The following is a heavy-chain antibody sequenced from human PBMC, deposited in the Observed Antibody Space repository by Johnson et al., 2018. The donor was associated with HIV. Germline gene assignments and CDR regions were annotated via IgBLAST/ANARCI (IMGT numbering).Heavy chain of an antibody. Sequence: VQLVESGGGLVKPGGSLRLSCAASGFTFSSYAMSWVRQAPGKGLEWVSAISGSGGSTYYADSVKGRFTISRDNSKNPLYLQRNSLRAEDTAVYYCAKDYSPAACSSSFGAFDIWGQGTMVTVSS. CDR2: ISGSGGST. CDR3: AKDYSPAACSSSFGAFDI. J-gene: IGHJ3*02. CDR1: GFTFSSYA. V-gene: IGHV3-23*04. D-gene: IGHD6-6*01.